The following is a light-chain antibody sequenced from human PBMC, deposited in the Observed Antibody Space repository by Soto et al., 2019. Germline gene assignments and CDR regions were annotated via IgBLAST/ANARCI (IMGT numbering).Light chain of an antibody. CDR3: QQYNSYWT. J-gene: IGKJ1*01. CDR1: QGISSY. CDR2: DAS. Sequence: AAQLTQSPSSLSASVGDRVTITCRASQGISSYLAWYQQKPGKAPKLLIYDASSLESGVPSRFSGSGSGTEFTLTISSLQPDDFATYYCQQYNSYWTFGQGTKVDIK. V-gene: IGKV1-13*02.